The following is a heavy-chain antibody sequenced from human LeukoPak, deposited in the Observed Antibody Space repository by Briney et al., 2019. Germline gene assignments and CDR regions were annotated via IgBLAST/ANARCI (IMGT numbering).Heavy chain of an antibody. V-gene: IGHV3-23*01. J-gene: IGHJ4*02. CDR1: GFTFRSYA. D-gene: IGHD6-19*01. Sequence: GSLRLSCAASGFTFRSYAMSWVRQAPGKGLEWVSAISGGGGSAFYADSVKGRFTISRDNSKNTLYLQMSNLRAEDTAVYYCAKDLAVADYWGQGTLVTVSS. CDR2: ISGGGGSA. CDR3: AKDLAVADY.